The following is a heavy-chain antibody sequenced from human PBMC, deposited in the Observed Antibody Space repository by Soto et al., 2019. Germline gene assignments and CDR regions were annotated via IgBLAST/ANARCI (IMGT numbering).Heavy chain of an antibody. V-gene: IGHV1-18*04. CDR1: GYTFTSYY. D-gene: IGHD4-17*01. Sequence: ASVKVSCKASGYTFTSYYMNWVRQAPGQGLEWMGWITGYKGDTKYAQKFQDRVTMTRDVSTSTAYMELRSLTSDDTAVYYCARNTAGNYEYWGQGTLVTVSS. CDR3: ARNTAGNYEY. CDR2: ITGYKGDT. J-gene: IGHJ4*02.